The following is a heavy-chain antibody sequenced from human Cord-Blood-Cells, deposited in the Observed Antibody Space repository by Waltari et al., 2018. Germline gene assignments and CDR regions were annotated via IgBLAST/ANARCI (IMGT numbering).Heavy chain of an antibody. D-gene: IGHD3-22*01. V-gene: IGHV3-21*01. Sequence: EVPLVESGGGVVKPGGSLRLSCAAPGFTFSSYTMTWVRQPPGKGLELLSSINSSSSYIYYADSVKGRFTISRDNAKNSLYLQMNSLRAEDTAVYYCARPPSDRGSKYFQHWGQGTLVTVSS. CDR2: INSSSSYI. J-gene: IGHJ1*01. CDR3: ARPPSDRGSKYFQH. CDR1: GFTFSSYT.